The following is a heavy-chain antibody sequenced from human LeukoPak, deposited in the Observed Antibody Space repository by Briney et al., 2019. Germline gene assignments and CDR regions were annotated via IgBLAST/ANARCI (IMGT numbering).Heavy chain of an antibody. CDR1: GFTFSSYG. Sequence: PGGSLRLSCAASGFTFSSYGMHWVRQAPGKGLEWVAFIRYDGSNKYYADSVKGRFTISRDNSKNTLYLQMNSLRAEDTAVYYCARNSRSGFHPLDWVDPWGQGTLVTVSS. CDR2: IRYDGSNK. V-gene: IGHV3-30*02. CDR3: ARNSRSGFHPLDWVDP. D-gene: IGHD3-22*01. J-gene: IGHJ5*02.